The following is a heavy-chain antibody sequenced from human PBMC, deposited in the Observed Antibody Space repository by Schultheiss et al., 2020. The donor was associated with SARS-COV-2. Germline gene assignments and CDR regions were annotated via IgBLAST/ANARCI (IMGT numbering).Heavy chain of an antibody. CDR3: AREDYGDYEPYYFDY. CDR2: IYYSGST. J-gene: IGHJ4*02. CDR1: GGSISSYY. Sequence: SETLSLTCTVSGGSISSYYWSWIRQPPGKGLEWIGYIYYSGSTNYNPSLKSRVTISVDKSKNQFSLKLSSVTAADTAVYYCAREDYGDYEPYYFDYWGQGALVTVSS. V-gene: IGHV4-59*08. D-gene: IGHD4-17*01.